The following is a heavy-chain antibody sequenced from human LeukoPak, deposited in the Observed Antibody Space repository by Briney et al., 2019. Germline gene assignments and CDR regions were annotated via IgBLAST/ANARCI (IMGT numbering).Heavy chain of an antibody. J-gene: IGHJ3*02. D-gene: IGHD3-3*01. Sequence: ASVKVSCKASGYTFTSYYMHWVRQAPGQGLEWMGIINPSGGSTSYAQKFQGRVTMTRDTSTSTVYMELSSLRSEDTAVYYCAGAPDDFWSGPIAFDIWGQGTMVTVSS. CDR2: INPSGGST. V-gene: IGHV1-46*01. CDR3: AGAPDDFWSGPIAFDI. CDR1: GYTFTSYY.